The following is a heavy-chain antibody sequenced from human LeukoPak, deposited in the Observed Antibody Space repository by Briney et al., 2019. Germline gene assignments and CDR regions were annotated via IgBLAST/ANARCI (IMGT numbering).Heavy chain of an antibody. CDR2: IYSGGST. CDR3: ARVPVAGTFPIGYMDV. CDR1: GFTVSSNY. D-gene: IGHD6-19*01. J-gene: IGHJ6*03. Sequence: GGSLRLSCAASGFTVSSNYMSWVRQPPGKGLGWGSVIYSGGSTYYADSVKGRFTLSRDNSKNTLYLQMNSLRAEDTAVYYCARVPVAGTFPIGYMDVWGKGTTVTVSS. V-gene: IGHV3-53*01.